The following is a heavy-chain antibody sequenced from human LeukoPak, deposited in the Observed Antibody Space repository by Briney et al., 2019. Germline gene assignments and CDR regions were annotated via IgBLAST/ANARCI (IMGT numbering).Heavy chain of an antibody. V-gene: IGHV4-59*01. CDR3: ARIIAGHLDF. D-gene: IGHD6-13*01. CDR1: GWSISSDS. CDR2: IYYSGDT. J-gene: IGHJ4*02. Sequence: NSSETLSLTCTVSGWSISSDSWSWIRQAPGKGLEWIGDIYYSGDTNYDPSLKSRVTISVDTSKNQFSLRLSSVTAADTAVYYCARIIAGHLDFWGQGTLVTVSS.